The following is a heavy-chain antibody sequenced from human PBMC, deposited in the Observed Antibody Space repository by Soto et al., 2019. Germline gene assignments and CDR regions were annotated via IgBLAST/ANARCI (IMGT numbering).Heavy chain of an antibody. J-gene: IGHJ4*02. CDR2: IIPIFGTA. D-gene: IGHD5-18*01. CDR3: ARDLRGYSYGYHY. Sequence: SVKVSCKASGGTFSSYAISWVRQAPGQGLEWMGGIIPIFGTANYAQKFQGRVTITADESTSTAYMELSSPRSEDTAVYYCARDLRGYSYGYHYWGQGTLVTVSS. CDR1: GGTFSSYA. V-gene: IGHV1-69*13.